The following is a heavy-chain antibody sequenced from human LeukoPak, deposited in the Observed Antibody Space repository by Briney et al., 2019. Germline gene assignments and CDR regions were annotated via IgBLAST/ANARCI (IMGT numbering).Heavy chain of an antibody. CDR2: ISGSGSDT. V-gene: IGHV3-23*01. CDR3: AKKRDSHETLYFFDS. J-gene: IGHJ4*02. Sequence: PGGSLRLSCAASGFSFNTYGMTWVRQAPGKGLEWVSAISGSGSDTYYADSVQGRFTISRDNSKNTLSLQMDSLRAEDTAVYYCAKKRDSHETLYFFDSWGQGILVTVSS. D-gene: IGHD2-15*01. CDR1: GFSFNTYG.